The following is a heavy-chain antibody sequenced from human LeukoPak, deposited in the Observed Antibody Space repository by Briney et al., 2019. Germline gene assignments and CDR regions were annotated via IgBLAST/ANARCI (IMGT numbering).Heavy chain of an antibody. Sequence: PGGALRLSCAVSGFTSSGDWMHWVRQDPGKGLVWVSRSKNDGSSTSYADSVKGRFTISRDNAKNTLYLQMNSLRAEDTAVYYCARELPRIGGQTDASDIWGQGTMVTVS. J-gene: IGHJ3*02. CDR3: ARELPRIGGQTDASDI. D-gene: IGHD3-16*01. CDR1: GFTSSGDW. CDR2: SKNDGSST. V-gene: IGHV3-74*01.